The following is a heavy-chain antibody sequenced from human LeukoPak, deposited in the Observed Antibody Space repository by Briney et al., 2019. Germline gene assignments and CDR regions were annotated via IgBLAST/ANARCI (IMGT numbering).Heavy chain of an antibody. CDR3: AKEGGSIVGGTIPFDY. V-gene: IGHV3-23*01. CDR2: ISGSGRGT. CDR1: GFTFSTYA. D-gene: IGHD1-26*01. J-gene: IGHJ4*02. Sequence: GGSLRLSCAASGFTFSTYAMNWVRQAPGKGLEWVSAISGSGRGTYYADSVKGRFTISRDNSKNSLYLQMNSPRAEDTAKYYCAKEGGSIVGGTIPFDYWGQGTLVTVSS.